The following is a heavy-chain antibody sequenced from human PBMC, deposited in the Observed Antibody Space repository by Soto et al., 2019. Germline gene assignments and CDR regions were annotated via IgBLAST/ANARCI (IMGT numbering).Heavy chain of an antibody. CDR1: GFTFSSYV. D-gene: IGHD1-7*01. J-gene: IGHJ5*02. CDR3: AKDRGLEVRWKWFDP. V-gene: IGHV3-23*01. Sequence: EVQLLESGGGLVQPGGSLRLSCGASGFTFSSYVMNWVRQAPGKGLEWVSAISGSGGSTYYADSVKGRFTISRDNSKNTHYLQMNRLRADDTAVYYCAKDRGLEVRWKWFDPWGQGTLVTVSS. CDR2: ISGSGGST.